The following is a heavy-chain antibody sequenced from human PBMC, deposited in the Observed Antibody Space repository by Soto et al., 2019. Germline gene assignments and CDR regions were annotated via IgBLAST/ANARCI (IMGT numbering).Heavy chain of an antibody. J-gene: IGHJ4*02. Sequence: PGGSLRLSCAAPGFTFSSYTMNWVRQAPGKGLEWVADISDSRSTIHYADSVKGRFTISRDNAKNSLYLQMNSLRAEDTAVYYCARDDYPYYDDSSGYHFDYWGQGALVTVSS. CDR1: GFTFSSYT. V-gene: IGHV3-48*01. CDR2: ISDSRSTI. CDR3: ARDDYPYYDDSSGYHFDY. D-gene: IGHD3-22*01.